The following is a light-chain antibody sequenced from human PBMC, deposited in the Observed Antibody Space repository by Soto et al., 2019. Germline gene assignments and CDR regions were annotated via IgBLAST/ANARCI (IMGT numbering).Light chain of an antibody. CDR2: AAS. V-gene: IGKV1-27*01. Sequence: DIQMTQSPTSLSASVGDRVTITCRASQGIRNFEAWYQQKPGKPPKLLIYAASTLQSGVPSRFSGSGSGTDFTLTINSLQPEDVATYSCQKYSSVPVFGPGTKVEIK. CDR3: QKYSSVPV. CDR1: QGIRNF. J-gene: IGKJ3*01.